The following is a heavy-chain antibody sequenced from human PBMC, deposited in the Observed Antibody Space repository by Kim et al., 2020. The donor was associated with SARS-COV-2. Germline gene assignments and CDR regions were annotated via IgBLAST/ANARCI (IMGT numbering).Heavy chain of an antibody. V-gene: IGHV1-3*01. CDR1: GYTFTSYC. J-gene: IGHJ4*01. CDR2: IDVANTNT. Sequence: ASVKVSCKASGYTFTSYCLHWVRQAPGQSLEWMGWIDVANTNTHYSENFQGRVTISRDTSATTVYIELSSLRSEDTAVYYCARDGRSVDYYFDYWGHGTLVTVSS. CDR3: ARDGRSVDYYFDY.